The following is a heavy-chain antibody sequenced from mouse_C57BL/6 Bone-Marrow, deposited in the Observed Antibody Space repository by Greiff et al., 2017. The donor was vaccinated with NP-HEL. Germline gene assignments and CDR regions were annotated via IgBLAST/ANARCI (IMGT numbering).Heavy chain of an antibody. D-gene: IGHD2-1*01. CDR3: ASYGNYEGAWFAY. Sequence: QVQLQQPGAELVKPGASVKLSCKASGYTFTSYWMHWVKQRPGQGLEWIGMIHPNSGSTNYNEKFKSKATLTVDKSSSTAYMQLSSLTSEDSAVYYCASYGNYEGAWFAYWGQGTLVTVSA. V-gene: IGHV1-64*01. J-gene: IGHJ3*01. CDR1: GYTFTSYW. CDR2: IHPNSGST.